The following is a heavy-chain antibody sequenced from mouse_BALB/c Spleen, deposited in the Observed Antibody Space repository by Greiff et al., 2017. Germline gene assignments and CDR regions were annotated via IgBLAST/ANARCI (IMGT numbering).Heavy chain of an antibody. Sequence: EVQLVESGGGLVQPGGSLKLSCAASGFTFSSYGMSWVRQTPDKRLELVATINSNGGSTYYPDSVKGRFTISRDNAKNTLYLQMSSLKSEDTAMYYCAREALTGLFAYWGQGTLVTVSA. V-gene: IGHV5-6-3*01. CDR1: GFTFSSYG. CDR2: INSNGGST. J-gene: IGHJ3*01. D-gene: IGHD3-1*01. CDR3: AREALTGLFAY.